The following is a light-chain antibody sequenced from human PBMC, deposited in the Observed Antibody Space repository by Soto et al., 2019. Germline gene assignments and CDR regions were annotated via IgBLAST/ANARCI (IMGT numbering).Light chain of an antibody. J-gene: IGLJ1*01. V-gene: IGLV1-47*01. Sequence: QSVLTQPPSASGTPGQTVTISCSGSNSNIGSNYVYWYQQLPGTAPKLLIYRNHQRPSGVPDRCSGSKSGTSGSLAISGLRSEDDADYYCATWDDSLRGYIFGPGTKLTVL. CDR3: ATWDDSLRGYI. CDR2: RNH. CDR1: NSNIGSNY.